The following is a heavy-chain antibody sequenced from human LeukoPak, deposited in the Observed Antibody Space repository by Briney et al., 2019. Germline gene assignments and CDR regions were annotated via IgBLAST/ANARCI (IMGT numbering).Heavy chain of an antibody. J-gene: IGHJ5*02. CDR3: ARQVIAAAWADP. CDR1: GGSFSGYY. V-gene: IGHV4-34*01. D-gene: IGHD6-13*01. CDR2: INHSGST. Sequence: SETLSLTCAVYGGSFSGYYWSWIRQPPGKGLEWIGEINHSGSTNYNPSLKSRVTISVDTSKNQFSLKLSSVTAADTAVYYCARQVIAAAWADPWGQGTLVTVSS.